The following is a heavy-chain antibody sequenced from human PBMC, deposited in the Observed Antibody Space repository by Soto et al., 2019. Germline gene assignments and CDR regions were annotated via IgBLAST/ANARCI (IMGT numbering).Heavy chain of an antibody. CDR3: ARDLVSFGESLPHSTDGMDV. Sequence: SETLSLTCAVSGYSISSGYYWGWIRQPPGKGLEWIGSIYHSGSTYYNPSLKSRVTISVDTSKNQFSLKLSSVTAADTAVYYCARDLVSFGESLPHSTDGMDVWGQGTTVTVYS. D-gene: IGHD3-10*01. J-gene: IGHJ6*02. CDR1: GYSISSGYY. CDR2: IYHSGST. V-gene: IGHV4-38-2*02.